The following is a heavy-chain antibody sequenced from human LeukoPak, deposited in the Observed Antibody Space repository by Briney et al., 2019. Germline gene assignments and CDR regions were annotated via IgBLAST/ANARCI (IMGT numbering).Heavy chain of an antibody. CDR1: GFTFSNYA. CDR3: AKGHSDYGTGFDL. V-gene: IGHV3-23*01. CDR2: ISSTGGST. D-gene: IGHD5-12*01. J-gene: IGHJ4*02. Sequence: GGSLRLSCAASGFTFSNYAMSWVRQPPGKGLEWVSAISSTGGSTYYADSVKGRFTISRDNSKNTLYLQMSSLRAEDTAIYYCAKGHSDYGTGFDLWGQGTLVTVSS.